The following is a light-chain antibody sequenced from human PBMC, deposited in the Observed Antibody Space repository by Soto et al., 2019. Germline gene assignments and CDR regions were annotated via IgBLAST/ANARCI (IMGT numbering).Light chain of an antibody. Sequence: QSALTQPASVSGSPGQSITISCTGTSSDVGGYNYVSWYQQHPGQAPKVMIYDVRNRPSGVSNRFSGSKSGNTASLTISGLQAEDEADYYCYSYTTSSTYVFGTGTKLTVL. CDR3: YSYTTSSTYV. J-gene: IGLJ1*01. V-gene: IGLV2-14*01. CDR1: SSDVGGYNY. CDR2: DVR.